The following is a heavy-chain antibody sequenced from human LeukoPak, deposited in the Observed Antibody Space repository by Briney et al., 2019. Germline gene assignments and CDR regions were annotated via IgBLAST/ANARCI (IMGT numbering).Heavy chain of an antibody. V-gene: IGHV1-2*06. D-gene: IGHD6-13*01. CDR3: ARDQGSLTRSWYTGY. CDR2: INPYSGDT. Sequence: ASVKVSCKASGYTFTGYHIHWVRQAPGQGLEWMGRINPYSGDTNFAQEFQGRVTMTGDTSITTAYMDLSSLTPDDTAVYFCARDQGSLTRSWYTGYWGQGTQVTVSS. J-gene: IGHJ4*02. CDR1: GYTFTGYH.